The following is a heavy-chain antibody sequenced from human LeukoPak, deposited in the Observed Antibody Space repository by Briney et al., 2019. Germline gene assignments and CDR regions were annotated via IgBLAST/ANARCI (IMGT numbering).Heavy chain of an antibody. D-gene: IGHD5-12*01. Sequence: GGSLRLSCASSGFTFSSYSMNWVRQAPGKGLEWVSSISSSSSYIYYADSVKGRFTISRDNAKNTLYLQMNSLRAEDTAVYYCARDRGYTQDYWGQGTLVTVSS. CDR2: ISSSSSYI. CDR3: ARDRGYTQDY. CDR1: GFTFSSYS. J-gene: IGHJ4*02. V-gene: IGHV3-21*01.